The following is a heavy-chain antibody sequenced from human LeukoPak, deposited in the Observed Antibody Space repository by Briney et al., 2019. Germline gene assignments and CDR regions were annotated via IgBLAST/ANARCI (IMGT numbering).Heavy chain of an antibody. J-gene: IGHJ4*02. Sequence: GGSLRLSCAASRFTFCSYWMHWVRQAPGKGLVCVSRIKSDGSSTSYADSVKGRFTISRDDAKNTLYLQMNSLRAEDTAVYYCVRAYNSHFDYWGQGALVTVSS. V-gene: IGHV3-74*01. CDR1: RFTFCSYW. D-gene: IGHD1-1*01. CDR3: VRAYNSHFDY. CDR2: IKSDGSST.